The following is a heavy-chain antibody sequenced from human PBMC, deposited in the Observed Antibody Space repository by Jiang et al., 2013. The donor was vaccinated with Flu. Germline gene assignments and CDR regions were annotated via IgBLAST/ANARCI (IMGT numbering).Heavy chain of an antibody. CDR2: IDPKSGGA. J-gene: IGHJ5*02. CDR1: GYTFTGYY. V-gene: IGHV1-2*04. CDR3: TRGASVSSTGWYRRWFDP. Sequence: LVESGLSEEPGASVKVSCKASGYTFTGYYLHWVRQGPLGQGLEWVGWIDPKSGGAKYAQKFQGWVTMTRDTAISTAYMELSRLKSDDTALYYCTRGASVSSTGWYRRWFDPWGQGTLVTVSS. D-gene: IGHD6-19*01.